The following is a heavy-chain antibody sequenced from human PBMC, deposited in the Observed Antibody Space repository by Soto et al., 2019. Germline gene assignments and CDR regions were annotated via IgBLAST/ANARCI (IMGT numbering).Heavy chain of an antibody. V-gene: IGHV3-9*01. D-gene: IGHD2-15*01. J-gene: IGHJ4*02. CDR2: ISRNSDFL. CDR1: GFTFDEYS. Sequence: EVQLVESGGGLVQPGRSLRLSCVASGFTFDEYSMHWVRQAPGKGLEWVSGISRNSDFLVYADSVKGRFTISRDNAKSSLYLQMNSLRAEDTAFYHCARRYVGGGTFHPFDYWGQGALVTVSS. CDR3: ARRYVGGGTFHPFDY.